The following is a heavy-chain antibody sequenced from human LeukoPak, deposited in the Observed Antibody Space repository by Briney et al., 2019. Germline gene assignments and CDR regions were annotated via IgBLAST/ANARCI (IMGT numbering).Heavy chain of an antibody. V-gene: IGHV1-69*13. CDR3: ARDLTYGGYGRDY. D-gene: IGHD5-12*01. CDR2: IIPIFGTA. J-gene: IGHJ4*02. Sequence: ASVKVSCKASGGTFSSYAISWVRQAPGQGLEWMGGIIPIFGTANYAQKFQGRVTITADEPTSTAYMELSSLRSEDTAVYYCARDLTYGGYGRDYWGQGTLVTVSS. CDR1: GGTFSSYA.